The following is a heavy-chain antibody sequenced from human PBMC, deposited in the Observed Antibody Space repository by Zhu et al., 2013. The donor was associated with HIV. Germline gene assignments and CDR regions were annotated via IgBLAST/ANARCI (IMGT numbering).Heavy chain of an antibody. CDR3: AGLEYSSGWSRGRPEYFQH. Sequence: QVQLVQSGAEVKKPGASVKVSCKASGYTFTGYYMHWVRQAPGQGLEWMGWINPNSGGTNYAQRFQGRVTMTRDTSISTAYMELSRLRSDDTAVYYCAGLEYSSGWSRGRPEYFQHWGQGTLVTVSS. CDR1: GYTFTGYY. D-gene: IGHD6-19*01. V-gene: IGHV1-2*02. CDR2: INPNSGGT. J-gene: IGHJ1*01.